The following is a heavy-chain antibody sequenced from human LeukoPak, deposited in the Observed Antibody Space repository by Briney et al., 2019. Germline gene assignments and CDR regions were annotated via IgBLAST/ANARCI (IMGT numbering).Heavy chain of an antibody. J-gene: IGHJ4*02. Sequence: GASVKVSCKASGYTFTGYYMHWVRQAPGQGLEWMGWINPNSGGTNYAQKFQGRVTMTEDTSTDTAYMELSSLRSEDTAVYYCATVVWYYDSSGYFDYWGQGTLVTVSS. CDR3: ATVVWYYDSSGYFDY. V-gene: IGHV1-2*02. D-gene: IGHD3-22*01. CDR1: GYTFTGYY. CDR2: INPNSGGT.